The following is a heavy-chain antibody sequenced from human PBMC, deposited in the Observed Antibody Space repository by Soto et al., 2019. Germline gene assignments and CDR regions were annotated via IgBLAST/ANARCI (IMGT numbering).Heavy chain of an antibody. CDR2: IYYSGST. V-gene: IGHV4-39*01. Sequence: SETLSLTCTVSGGSISSSSYYWGWIRQPPGKGLEWIGSIYYSGSTYYNPSLKSRVTISVDTSKNQFSLKLSSVTAADTAVYYCARLVMGCSSTSCPPDGYYYGMDVWGQGTTVTVSS. CDR3: ARLVMGCSSTSCPPDGYYYGMDV. CDR1: GGSISSSSYY. J-gene: IGHJ6*02. D-gene: IGHD2-2*01.